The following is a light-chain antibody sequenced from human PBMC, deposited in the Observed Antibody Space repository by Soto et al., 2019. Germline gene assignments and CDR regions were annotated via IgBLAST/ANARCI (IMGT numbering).Light chain of an antibody. CDR2: GAS. CDR3: QPYGSSGT. CDR1: QSVSNNY. J-gene: IGKJ4*02. Sequence: EIVLTHSPGTLSLSPCETPPLSARASQSVSNNYLAWYQQKPGQAPRLLIYGASNRATGIPDRFSGSGSGTDFTLTISRLEPEDFAVYYCQPYGSSGTFGEGTKV. V-gene: IGKV3-20*01.